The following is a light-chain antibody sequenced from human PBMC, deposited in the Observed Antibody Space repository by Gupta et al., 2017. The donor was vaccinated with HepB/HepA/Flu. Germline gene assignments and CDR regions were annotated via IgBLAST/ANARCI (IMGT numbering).Light chain of an antibody. J-gene: IGLJ3*02. CDR1: SSNIGGNT. CDR3: AAWDDSLNGWV. V-gene: IGLV1-44*01. CDR2: SNN. Sequence: QSVLTQPSSASGTPGQRVTISCSGSSSNIGGNTVIWYQQLPGTAPKLLIHSNNQRPSGVPDRFSGSKSGTSASLAISGLQSDDEGEYYCAAWDDSLNGWVFGGGTKLTVL.